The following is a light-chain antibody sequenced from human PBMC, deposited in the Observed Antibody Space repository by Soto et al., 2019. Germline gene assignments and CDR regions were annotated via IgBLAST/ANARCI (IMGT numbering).Light chain of an antibody. CDR3: LLSCSGARPV. CDR2: DTN. V-gene: IGLV7-46*01. Sequence: QAVVTQEPSLTVSPGGTVTLTCGSSTGAITSGHYPYWFQQKPGQAPRTLIYDTNSKHSWTPARFSGSLLGGKAALTLSGAQPEDEAEYYCLLSCSGARPVFGGGTKLTVL. CDR1: TGAITSGHY. J-gene: IGLJ3*02.